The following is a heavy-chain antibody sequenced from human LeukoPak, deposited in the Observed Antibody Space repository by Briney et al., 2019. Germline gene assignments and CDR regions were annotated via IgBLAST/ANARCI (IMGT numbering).Heavy chain of an antibody. Sequence: GGSLRLSCAASGLTFTRYWMHWVRQAPGKGLVWVSRINSDGSSTSYAGSVKGRFTISRDNAKNTLYLQVNSLRAEDTAVYYCARDLGAPDDYWGQGTLVTVSS. D-gene: IGHD1-14*01. CDR2: INSDGSST. J-gene: IGHJ4*02. CDR3: ARDLGAPDDY. V-gene: IGHV3-74*01. CDR1: GLTFTRYW.